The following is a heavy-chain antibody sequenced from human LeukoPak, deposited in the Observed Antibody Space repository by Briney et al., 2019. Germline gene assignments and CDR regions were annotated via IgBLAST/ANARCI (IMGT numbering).Heavy chain of an antibody. Sequence: SGGSLRLSCAASGFTFSSFDMTWVRQAPGKGLEWVSTISVSATNTYYADSVKGRFTISRDNSKNTLYLQMNSLRADSTAVYYCATITRMRVVLISWGQGTLVTVSS. V-gene: IGHV3-23*01. J-gene: IGHJ1*01. CDR3: ATITRMRVVLIS. D-gene: IGHD3-22*01. CDR1: GFTFSSFD. CDR2: ISVSATNT.